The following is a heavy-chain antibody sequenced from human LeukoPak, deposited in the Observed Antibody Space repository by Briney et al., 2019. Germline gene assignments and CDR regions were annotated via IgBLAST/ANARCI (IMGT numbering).Heavy chain of an antibody. CDR2: IYYSGST. V-gene: IGHV4-59*08. CDR3: ARLALTNWFDP. CDR1: GGSIRSHY. J-gene: IGHJ5*02. Sequence: KASETLSLTCTVSGGSIRSHYWSWIRQPPGKGLEWIGYIYYSGSTIYNPSLKTRVTISMDTSKNHFSLKLSSVTAADTAVYYCARLALTNWFDPWGQGTLVTVSS.